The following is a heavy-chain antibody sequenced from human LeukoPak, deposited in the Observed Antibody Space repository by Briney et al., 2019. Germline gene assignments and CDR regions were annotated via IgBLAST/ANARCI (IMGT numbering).Heavy chain of an antibody. CDR2: IYHSGST. J-gene: IGHJ4*02. Sequence: SETLSLTCAVSGGSLSSSNWWSWVRPPPGKGLEWIGEIYHSGSTNYNPSVKSRVTLSVDKSKNQFSLKLSSVTAADTAVYYCARGLWFGEKGPFDYWGQGTLVTVSS. D-gene: IGHD3-10*01. CDR3: ARGLWFGEKGPFDY. CDR1: GGSLSSSNW. V-gene: IGHV4-4*02.